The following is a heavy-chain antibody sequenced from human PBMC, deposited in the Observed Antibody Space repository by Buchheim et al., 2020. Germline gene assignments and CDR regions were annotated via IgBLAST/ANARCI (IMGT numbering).Heavy chain of an antibody. Sequence: QVQLVESGGGLVKPGGSLRLSCAASGFTFSDYYMSWIRQAPGKGLEWVSYISSSSSYTNYADYVKGRFNISRHNAKNSLYLQMNSLRAEDTAVYYCARDCSSTSCPTGSGYYYYGMDVWGQGTT. V-gene: IGHV3-11*06. CDR2: ISSSSSYT. J-gene: IGHJ6*02. CDR1: GFTFSDYY. D-gene: IGHD2-2*01. CDR3: ARDCSSTSCPTGSGYYYYGMDV.